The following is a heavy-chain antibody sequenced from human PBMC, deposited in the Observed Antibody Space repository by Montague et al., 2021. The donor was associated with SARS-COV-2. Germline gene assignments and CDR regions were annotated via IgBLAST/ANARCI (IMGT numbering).Heavy chain of an antibody. CDR1: GGSISSGGYY. J-gene: IGHJ3*02. CDR2: IYYSGST. V-gene: IGHV4-31*03. Sequence: TLSLTCTVSGGSISSGGYYWSWIRQHPGKGLEWIGYIYYSGSTYYNPSLKSRVTISVDTSKNQFSLKLSSVTAADTAVYHCARATPGYCSSTSCYTGHAFDIWGQGTMVTVSS. D-gene: IGHD2-2*02. CDR3: ARATPGYCSSTSCYTGHAFDI.